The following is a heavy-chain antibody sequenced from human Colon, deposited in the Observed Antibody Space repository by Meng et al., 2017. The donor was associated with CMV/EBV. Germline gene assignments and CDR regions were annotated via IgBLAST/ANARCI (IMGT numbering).Heavy chain of an antibody. CDR3: ATGAYCSGGSCSGRYGMDV. D-gene: IGHD2-15*01. CDR1: GFTFSSYS. CDR2: ISSSSSTI. J-gene: IGHJ6*02. Sequence: GESLKISCEDSGFTFSSYSMNWVRQAPGKGLEWVSYISSSSSTIYYADSVKGRFTISRDNAKNSLYLQMNSLRADYTAVYYCATGAYCSGGSCSGRYGMDVWGQGTTVTVSS. V-gene: IGHV3-48*04.